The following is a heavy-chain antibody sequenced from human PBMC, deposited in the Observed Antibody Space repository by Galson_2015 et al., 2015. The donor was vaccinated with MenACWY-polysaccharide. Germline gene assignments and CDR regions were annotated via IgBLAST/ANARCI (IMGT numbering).Heavy chain of an antibody. D-gene: IGHD6-13*01. Sequence: SVKVSCKASGYMFTSYDINWVRQAPGHGLEWMGWMNPNSGNTGYAQKFQGRVTMTRNTSIRTAYTELSSLRSDDTAVYYCARGVTAAGSGFDYWGQGALVTVSS. CDR2: MNPNSGNT. J-gene: IGHJ4*02. V-gene: IGHV1-8*01. CDR3: ARGVTAAGSGFDY. CDR1: GYMFTSYD.